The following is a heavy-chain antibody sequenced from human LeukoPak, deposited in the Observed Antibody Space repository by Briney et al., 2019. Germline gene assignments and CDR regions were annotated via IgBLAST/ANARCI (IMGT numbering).Heavy chain of an antibody. V-gene: IGHV4-31*03. J-gene: IGHJ4*02. D-gene: IGHD3-9*01. CDR3: ARVYYDILTGYMPIYYFDY. Sequence: TLRLTCTVSGGSISSGGHYWSRIRQHPGKGLEWIGYIYYSGSIYYNPSLKSRVTISVDTSKKQFSLKLSSVTAADTAVYYCARVYYDILTGYMPIYYFDYWGQAT. CDR2: IYYSGSI. CDR1: GGSISSGGHY.